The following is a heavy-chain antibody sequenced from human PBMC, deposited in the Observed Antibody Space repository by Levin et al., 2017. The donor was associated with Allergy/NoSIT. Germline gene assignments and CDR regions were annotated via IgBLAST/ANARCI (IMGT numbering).Heavy chain of an antibody. V-gene: IGHV5-51*01. D-gene: IGHD1-7*01. CDR2: IHPGEFDT. CDR3: ARTQTGTTGWNFYYYAMDV. CDR1: GYTFTNYW. Sequence: GESLKISCKGSGYTFTNYWIGWVRQMPGEGLEWMGIIHPGEFDTKYSPSFQGHVIISADKSISTAYLQWSSLKASDTAMYYCARTQTGTTGWNFYYYAMDVWGQGTTVTVSS. J-gene: IGHJ6*02.